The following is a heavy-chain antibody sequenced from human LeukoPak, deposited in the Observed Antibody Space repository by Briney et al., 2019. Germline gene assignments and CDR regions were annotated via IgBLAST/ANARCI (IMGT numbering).Heavy chain of an antibody. Sequence: VASVKVSCKASGGTFSSYAISWVRQAPGQGLEWMGGIIPIFGTANYAQKFQGRVTITADESTSTAYMELRSLRSDDTAVYYCAREYCSSTSCTRPRYDYWGQGTLVTVSS. D-gene: IGHD2-2*01. V-gene: IGHV1-69*01. CDR1: GGTFSSYA. CDR3: AREYCSSTSCTRPRYDY. CDR2: IIPIFGTA. J-gene: IGHJ4*02.